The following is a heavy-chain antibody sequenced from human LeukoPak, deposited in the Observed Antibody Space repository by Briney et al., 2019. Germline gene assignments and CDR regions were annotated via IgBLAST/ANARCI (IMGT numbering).Heavy chain of an antibody. D-gene: IGHD3-3*01. CDR1: GCTFSSYA. J-gene: IGHJ5*02. Sequence: GSSVKVSCKASGCTFSSYAISWVRQAPGQGLEWMGGIIPIFGTANYAQKFQGRVTITADESTSTAYMELSSLRSEDTAVYYCARGATIFGVVGNWFDPWGQGTLVTVSS. CDR2: IIPIFGTA. V-gene: IGHV1-69*01. CDR3: ARGATIFGVVGNWFDP.